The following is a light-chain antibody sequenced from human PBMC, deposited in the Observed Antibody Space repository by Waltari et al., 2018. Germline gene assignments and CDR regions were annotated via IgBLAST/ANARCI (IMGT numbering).Light chain of an antibody. CDR3: QQYNSWLT. V-gene: IGKV1-5*03. CDR2: KAS. CDR1: HSISDW. Sequence: DIQMTQSPSTLSASVGDRVTITCRASHSISDWLAWYQQKPEKAPKLLISKASSLESGVPSRFSGSGSGTEFTLTISSLQPDDFATYYCQQYNSWLTFGGGTKVEI. J-gene: IGKJ4*01.